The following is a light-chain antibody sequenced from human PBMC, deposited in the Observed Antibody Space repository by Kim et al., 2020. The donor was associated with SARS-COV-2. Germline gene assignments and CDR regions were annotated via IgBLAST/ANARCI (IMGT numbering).Light chain of an antibody. Sequence: ALGQTVRITCQGDSLRTYYASWYQQKPGQAPILVIYGKNNRPSGIPDRFSGSSSGNTASLTVTGAQAVDEADYYCNSRDSSGDHVVFGGGTKLIVL. CDR2: GKN. CDR1: SLRTYY. CDR3: NSRDSSGDHVV. V-gene: IGLV3-19*01. J-gene: IGLJ2*01.